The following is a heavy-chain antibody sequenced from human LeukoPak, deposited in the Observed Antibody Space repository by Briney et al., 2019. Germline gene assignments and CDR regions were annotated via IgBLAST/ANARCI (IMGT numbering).Heavy chain of an antibody. CDR2: ISAYNGNT. D-gene: IGHD4-17*01. Sequence: GASVKVSCKASGYTFTSYGITWVRQAPGQGLEWMGWISAYNGNTNYAQKLQGRVTMTTDTSTSTAYMELRSLRSDDTAVYYCAREWDDYGDYGYYYYGMDVWGQRTTVTVSS. CDR3: AREWDDYGDYGYYYYGMDV. V-gene: IGHV1-18*01. CDR1: GYTFTSYG. J-gene: IGHJ6*02.